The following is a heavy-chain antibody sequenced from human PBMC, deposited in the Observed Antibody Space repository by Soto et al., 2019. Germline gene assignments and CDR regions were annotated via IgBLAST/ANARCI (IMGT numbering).Heavy chain of an antibody. D-gene: IGHD3-9*01. CDR3: ARRYYDILTGLIYYGMDV. Sequence: QVQLVQSGAEVKKPGASVKVSCKASGYTFTSYGISWVRQAPGQGLEWMGWISAYNGNTNYAQKLQGRVTMTKDTSTSTAYMELRSLRPDDPAVYYCARRYYDILTGLIYYGMDVWGQGTTVTVSS. J-gene: IGHJ6*02. CDR1: GYTFTSYG. CDR2: ISAYNGNT. V-gene: IGHV1-18*01.